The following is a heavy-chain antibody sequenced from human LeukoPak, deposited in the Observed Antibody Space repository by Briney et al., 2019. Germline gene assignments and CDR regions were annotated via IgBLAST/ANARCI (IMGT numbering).Heavy chain of an antibody. CDR2: IYYSGST. V-gene: IGHV4-30-4*08. Sequence: SETLSLTCTVSGGSISSGDYYWSWIRQPPGKGLEWMGYIYYSGSTYYNPSLKSRVTISVDTSKNQFSLKLSSVTAADTAVYYCARVRRIAYRATDFGYWGQGTLVTVSS. CDR3: ARVRRIAYRATDFGY. J-gene: IGHJ4*02. D-gene: IGHD2-21*01. CDR1: GGSISSGDYY.